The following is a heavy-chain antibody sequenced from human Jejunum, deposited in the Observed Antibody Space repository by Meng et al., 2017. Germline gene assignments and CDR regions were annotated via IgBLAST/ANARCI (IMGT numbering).Heavy chain of an antibody. D-gene: IGHD1/OR15-1a*01. CDR1: GGSISSTTTY. CDR3: ARNRTQGFFDI. J-gene: IGHJ4*02. CDR2: IYYSGST. Sequence: QVQMQESGPGLGKPSETLFLTCTVSGGSISSTTTYWGWIRQPPGKTLEWIGSIYYSGSTHYNPSLKRRVFVSIDTSKDQFSLKLTSAAAADTAIYYCARNRTQGFFDIWSQGTLVTVSS. V-gene: IGHV4-39*01.